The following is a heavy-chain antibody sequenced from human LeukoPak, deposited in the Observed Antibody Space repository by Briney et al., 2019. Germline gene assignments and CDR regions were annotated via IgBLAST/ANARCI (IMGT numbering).Heavy chain of an antibody. D-gene: IGHD3-3*01. V-gene: IGHV4-39*07. J-gene: IGHJ4*02. CDR3: ARGDEPYYDFWSGYLFDY. CDR2: IYYSGST. CDR1: GGSISTSNYY. Sequence: SETLSLTCTVSGGSISTSNYYWGWIRQPPGKGLEWIGSIYYSGSTYYNPSLKSRVTISVDTSKNQFSLKLSSVTAADTAVYYCARGDEPYYDFWSGYLFDYWGQGTLVTVSS.